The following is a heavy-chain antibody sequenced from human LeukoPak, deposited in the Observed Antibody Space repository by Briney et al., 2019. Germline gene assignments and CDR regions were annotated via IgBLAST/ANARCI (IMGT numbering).Heavy chain of an antibody. CDR2: IYYSGST. V-gene: IGHV4-39*01. CDR3: ARQGYYYGSGSFEQRYYFDY. CDR1: GGSISSSSYY. J-gene: IGHJ4*02. Sequence: SETRSLTCTVSGGSISSSSYYWGWIRQPPGKGLEWIGSIYYSGSTYYNPSLKSRVTISVDTSKNQFSLKLSSVTAADTAVYYCARQGYYYGSGSFEQRYYFDYWGQGTLVTVSS. D-gene: IGHD3-10*01.